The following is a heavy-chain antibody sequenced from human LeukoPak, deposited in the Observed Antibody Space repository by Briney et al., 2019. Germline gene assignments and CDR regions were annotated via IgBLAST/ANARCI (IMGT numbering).Heavy chain of an antibody. CDR1: GFTFSSYA. CDR3: ARDAQMKEDSSSWYPY. J-gene: IGHJ4*02. Sequence: GGSLRLSCAASGFTFSSYAMHWVRQAPGKGLEWVAVISYDGSNKYYADSVKGRFTISRDNSKNTLYLQMNSLRAEDTAVYYCARDAQMKEDSSSWYPYRGQGTLVTVSS. D-gene: IGHD6-13*01. V-gene: IGHV3-30-3*01. CDR2: ISYDGSNK.